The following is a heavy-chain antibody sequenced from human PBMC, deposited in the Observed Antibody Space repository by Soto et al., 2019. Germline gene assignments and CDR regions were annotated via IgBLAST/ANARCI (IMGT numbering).Heavy chain of an antibody. D-gene: IGHD3-22*01. CDR3: ARPLRDRNFYYGMAV. J-gene: IGHJ6*02. Sequence: QVQLVQSGAEMKQPGASVRVSCKASGGTFSKYAFSWVRQAPGQGLEWLGGTIPMFGTPHYAQNFQGRVAISADESTATGYMELSSLSSEETAVYFCARPLRDRNFYYGMAVWGQWTTVPVSS. V-gene: IGHV1-69*01. CDR2: TIPMFGTP. CDR1: GGTFSKYA.